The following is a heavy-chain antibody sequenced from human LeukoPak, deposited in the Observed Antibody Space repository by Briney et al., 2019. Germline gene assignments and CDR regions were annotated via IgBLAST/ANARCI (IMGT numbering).Heavy chain of an antibody. CDR1: GYTFTSYG. CDR3: ARDHDGDFWSGYYGY. J-gene: IGHJ4*02. Sequence: ASVKVSCKASGYTFTSYGISWVRQAPGQGREGMGWISAYNGNTNYAQKLQGRVTMTTDTSTSTAYMELRSLRSDDTAVYYCARDHDGDFWSGYYGYWGQGTLVTVSS. CDR2: ISAYNGNT. V-gene: IGHV1-18*01. D-gene: IGHD3-3*01.